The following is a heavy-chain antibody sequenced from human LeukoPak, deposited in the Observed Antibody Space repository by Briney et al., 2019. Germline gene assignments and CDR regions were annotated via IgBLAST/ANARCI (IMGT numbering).Heavy chain of an antibody. CDR1: GFTFNTYA. J-gene: IGHJ5*02. V-gene: IGHV3-23*01. CDR2: ICGSGGCT. CDR3: AKSGGRLRYFDWLQNWFDP. Sequence: AGGSLRLSCEASGFTFNTYAIYWVRQAPGKGLEWVSGICGSGGCTYYADSVKGRFTISRDNSKNTLYLQMNSLRAEDTAVYYCAKSGGRLRYFDWLQNWFDPWGQGTLVTVSS. D-gene: IGHD3-9*01.